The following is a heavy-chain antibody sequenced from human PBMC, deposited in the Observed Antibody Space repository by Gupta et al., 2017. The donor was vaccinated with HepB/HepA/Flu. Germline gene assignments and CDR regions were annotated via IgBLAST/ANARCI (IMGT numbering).Heavy chain of an antibody. J-gene: IGHJ4*02. CDR3: ATVTGSYLRYFDS. Sequence: EVQLVQSGAEVKKPGATVKISCKVSGYTFTDYYMHWVQQAPGKGLEWMGLVDPEDGETIYAEKFQGRITITAETSTDTAYMELSRLSSEDTAVYYCATVTGSYLRYFDSWGQGTLVTVSS. V-gene: IGHV1-69-2*01. CDR2: VDPEDGET. CDR1: GYTFTDYY. D-gene: IGHD1-26*01.